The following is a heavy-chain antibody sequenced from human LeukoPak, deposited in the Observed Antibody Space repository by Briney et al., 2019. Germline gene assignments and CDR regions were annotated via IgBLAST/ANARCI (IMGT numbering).Heavy chain of an antibody. CDR3: AREGFGGYYYYYGMGV. D-gene: IGHD3-10*01. CDR1: GFTFSSYW. J-gene: IGHJ6*02. Sequence: GGSLRLSCAASGFTFSSYWMSWVRQAPGKGLEGVANIKQDGSEKYYVDSVKGRFTISRDNAKNSLYLQMNSLRAEDTAVYYCAREGFGGYYYYYGMGVWGQGTTVTVSS. CDR2: IKQDGSEK. V-gene: IGHV3-7*01.